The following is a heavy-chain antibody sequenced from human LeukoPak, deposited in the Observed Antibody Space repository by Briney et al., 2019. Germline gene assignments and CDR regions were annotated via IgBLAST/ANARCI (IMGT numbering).Heavy chain of an antibody. Sequence: NPSETLSLTCTLSGGSVSTGSSYWSWIRQPPGKGLEWIGYIYYAGSPNYNPSLKSRVTISVDRSKNQFSLKLSSVTAADTAVYYCARAPTALRDDFWYYFDYWGQGTLVTVSS. CDR3: ARAPTALRDDFWYYFDY. CDR1: GGSVSTGSSY. J-gene: IGHJ4*02. D-gene: IGHD3-3*01. V-gene: IGHV4-61*01. CDR2: IYYAGSP.